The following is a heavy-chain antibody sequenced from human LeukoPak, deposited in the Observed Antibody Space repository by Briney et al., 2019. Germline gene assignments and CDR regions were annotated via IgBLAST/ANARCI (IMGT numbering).Heavy chain of an antibody. J-gene: IGHJ6*02. D-gene: IGHD4-23*01. Sequence: SETLSLTCTVSGGSISSYYWSLIRQPPGKGLEWIGYIYYSGSTNYNPSLKSRVTISVDTSKNQFSLKLSSVTAADTAVYYCARHGDSVTPFRYYYYYGMDVWGQGTTVTVSS. CDR1: GGSISSYY. CDR3: ARHGDSVTPFRYYYYYGMDV. CDR2: IYYSGST. V-gene: IGHV4-59*08.